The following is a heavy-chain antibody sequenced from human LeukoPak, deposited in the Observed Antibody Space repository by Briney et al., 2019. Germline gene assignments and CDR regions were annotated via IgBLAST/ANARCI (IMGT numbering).Heavy chain of an antibody. J-gene: IGHJ4*02. Sequence: ASVKVSCKASGYTFTGYYMHWVRQAPGQGLGWMGWINPNSGGTNYAQKFQGRVTMTRNTSISTAYMELSSLRSEDTAVYYCARGPRYCSGGSCPYYFGYWGQGTLVTVSS. CDR1: GYTFTGYY. V-gene: IGHV1-2*02. CDR3: ARGPRYCSGGSCPYYFGY. CDR2: INPNSGGT. D-gene: IGHD2-15*01.